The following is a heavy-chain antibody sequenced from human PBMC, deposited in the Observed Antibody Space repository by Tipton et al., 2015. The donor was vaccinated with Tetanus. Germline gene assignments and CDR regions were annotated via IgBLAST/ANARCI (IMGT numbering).Heavy chain of an antibody. V-gene: IGHV4-59*12. Sequence: TLSLTCTVSGGSISGSYWNWIRQPPGKGLEWVGYIYHTGAAHYNPSLKSRVTLSVDMSKNQFFLKMISMTAADTAVYFCARDFGSNHNWFDPWGQGTPVTVSS. CDR3: ARDFGSNHNWFDP. J-gene: IGHJ5*02. D-gene: IGHD6-13*01. CDR2: IYHTGAA. CDR1: GGSISGSY.